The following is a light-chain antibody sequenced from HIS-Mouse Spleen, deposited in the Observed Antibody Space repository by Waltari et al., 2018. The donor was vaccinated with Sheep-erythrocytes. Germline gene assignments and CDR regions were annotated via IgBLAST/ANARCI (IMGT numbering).Light chain of an antibody. Sequence: QSALTQPRSVSGSPGQSVTISCTGTSRDGGGYNYVSWYQQHPGKAPKLMIYDVSKRPSGVPYRFSGSKSGNTASLTISGLQAEDEADYYCCSYAGSYTLVFGGGTKLTVL. J-gene: IGLJ2*01. CDR1: SRDGGGYNY. CDR3: CSYAGSYTLV. CDR2: DVS. V-gene: IGLV2-11*01.